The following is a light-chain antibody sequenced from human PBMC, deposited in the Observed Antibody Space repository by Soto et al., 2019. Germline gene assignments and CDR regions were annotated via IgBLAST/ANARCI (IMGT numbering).Light chain of an antibody. CDR2: DNN. V-gene: IGLV1-51*01. CDR3: GTWDSSPLSLYV. Sequence: QSALTQPPSVSAAPGQKVTISCSGSSSNIGNNYVSWYQQLPGTAPKLLIYDNNKRPSGIPDRFSGSKSGTSATLGITGLQIGDEAFYYRGTWDSSPLSLYV. J-gene: IGLJ1*01. CDR1: SSNIGNNY.